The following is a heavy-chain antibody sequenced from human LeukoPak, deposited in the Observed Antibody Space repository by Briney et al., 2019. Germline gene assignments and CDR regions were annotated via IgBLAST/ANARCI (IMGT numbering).Heavy chain of an antibody. D-gene: IGHD6-25*01. V-gene: IGHV1-18*01. Sequence: ASVKVSCKASGYTFTSYGISWVRQAPGQGLEWMGWISAYNGNTNYAQKFQGRVTMTTDTSTSTAYMELRSLRSDDTAVYYCARGKYSSDTDAFDIWGQGTMVTVSS. CDR2: ISAYNGNT. CDR1: GYTFTSYG. CDR3: ARGKYSSDTDAFDI. J-gene: IGHJ3*02.